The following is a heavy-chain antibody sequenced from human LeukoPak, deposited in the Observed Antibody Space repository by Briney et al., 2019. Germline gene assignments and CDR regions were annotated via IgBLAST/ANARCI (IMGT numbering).Heavy chain of an antibody. D-gene: IGHD5-18*01. CDR1: GYTFTSYG. CDR3: AREQDTAVPSDY. J-gene: IGHJ4*02. CDR2: ISAYNGNT. V-gene: IGHV1-18*01. Sequence: ASVKVPCTASGYTFTSYGISWVRQAPGQGLEWMGWISAYNGNTNYAQKLQGRVTMTTDTSTSTAYMELRSLRSDDTAVYYCAREQDTAVPSDYWGQGTLVTVSS.